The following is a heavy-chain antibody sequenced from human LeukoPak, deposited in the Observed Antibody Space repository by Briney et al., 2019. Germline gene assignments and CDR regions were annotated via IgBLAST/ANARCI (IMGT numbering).Heavy chain of an antibody. J-gene: IGHJ4*02. CDR3: AREPGPGYFDY. CDR2: ISHDGSDK. D-gene: IGHD1-14*01. V-gene: IGHV3-30-3*01. Sequence: GGSLRLSCAASGLTFSSHAMHWVRQAPGKGLEWVAVISHDGSDKHYTDSVKGRFTISRDNSRNTLYLQMNGLRAEGTAVYYCAREPGPGYFDYWGQGTLVTVSS. CDR1: GLTFSSHA.